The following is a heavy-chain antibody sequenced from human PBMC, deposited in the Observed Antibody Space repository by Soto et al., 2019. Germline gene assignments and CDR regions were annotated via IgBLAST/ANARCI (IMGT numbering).Heavy chain of an antibody. D-gene: IGHD3-3*01. CDR1: GYTFTSYG. J-gene: IGHJ5*02. CDR3: ARNQDYDFWSGYKNWCDP. Sequence: ASVKVSCKASGYTFTSYGISWVRQAPGQGLEWMGWISAYNGNTNYAQKLQGRVTMTTDTSTSTAYMELRSLRSDDTAVYYCARNQDYDFWSGYKNWCDPWGQGTLVTVSS. CDR2: ISAYNGNT. V-gene: IGHV1-18*01.